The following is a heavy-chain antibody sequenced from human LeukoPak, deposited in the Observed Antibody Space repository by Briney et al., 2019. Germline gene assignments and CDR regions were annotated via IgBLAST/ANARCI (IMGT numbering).Heavy chain of an antibody. D-gene: IGHD2-2*01. Sequence: PSETLSLTCAVYGGSFSGYYWSWIRQPPGKGLEWIGEINHSGSTNYNPSLKSRVTISVDTSKNQFSLHLNSVTPEDTAVYYCARRLTQYDCFDPWGQGILVTVSS. CDR1: GGSFSGYY. V-gene: IGHV4-34*01. CDR3: ARRLTQYDCFDP. J-gene: IGHJ5*02. CDR2: INHSGST.